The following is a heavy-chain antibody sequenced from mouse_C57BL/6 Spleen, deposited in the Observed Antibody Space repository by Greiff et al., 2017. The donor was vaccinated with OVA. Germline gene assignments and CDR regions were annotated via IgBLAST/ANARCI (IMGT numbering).Heavy chain of an antibody. Sequence: QVQLQQSGTELVKPGASVKLSCKASGYTFTSYWMHWVKQRPGQGLEWIGNINPSNGGTNYNEKFKSKATLTVDKSSSTAYMQLSSLTSEDSAVYYCAKPNCDLLRFDYWGQGTTLTVSS. CDR1: GYTFTSYW. V-gene: IGHV1-53*01. D-gene: IGHD4-1*01. J-gene: IGHJ2*01. CDR2: INPSNGGT. CDR3: AKPNCDLLRFDY.